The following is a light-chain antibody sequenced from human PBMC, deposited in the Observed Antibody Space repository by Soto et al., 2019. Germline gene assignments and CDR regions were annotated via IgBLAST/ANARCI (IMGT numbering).Light chain of an antibody. CDR3: NLYTSSNTYV. CDR2: EVT. CDR1: SSDVGGYDH. Sequence: QSALTQPRSVSGSPGQSVTISCTGTSSDVGGYDHVSWYQQSPGTVPKLLIYEVTSRPSGVPDRFSGSKSGNTASLTISGLQAEDEADYYCNLYTSSNTYVFGTGTKVTVL. J-gene: IGLJ1*01. V-gene: IGLV2-18*01.